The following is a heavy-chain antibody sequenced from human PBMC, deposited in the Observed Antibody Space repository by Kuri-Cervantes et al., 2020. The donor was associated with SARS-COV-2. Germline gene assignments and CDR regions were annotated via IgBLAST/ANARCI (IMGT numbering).Heavy chain of an antibody. D-gene: IGHD6-6*01. Sequence: SETLSLTCAVYGGSFSGYQWNWIRQTPGMGLEWIGQINDSGATKYNPSLKSRVIVSMDKSKNQFSLKLSSVTAADTAVYYCARGVPGYWGQGSLVTVSS. J-gene: IGHJ4*02. CDR2: INDSGAT. V-gene: IGHV4-34*01. CDR1: GGSFSGYQ. CDR3: ARGVPGY.